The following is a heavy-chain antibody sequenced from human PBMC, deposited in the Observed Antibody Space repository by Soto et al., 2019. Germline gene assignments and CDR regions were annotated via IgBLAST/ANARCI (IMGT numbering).Heavy chain of an antibody. CDR1: GGSISSYY. CDR2: IYYSGST. V-gene: IGHV4-59*01. Sequence: SETLSLTCTVSGGSISSYYWSWIRQPPGKGLEWIGYIYYSGSTNYNPSLKSRVTISVDTSKNQFSLKLSSVTAADTAVYYCAQIGEGSAYRSSWRGSWLDPCGQGPLVTVYS. D-gene: IGHD6-13*01. J-gene: IGHJ5*02. CDR3: AQIGEGSAYRSSWRGSWLDP.